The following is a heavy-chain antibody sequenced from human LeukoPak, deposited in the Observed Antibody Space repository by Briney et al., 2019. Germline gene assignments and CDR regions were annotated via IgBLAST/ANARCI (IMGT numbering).Heavy chain of an antibody. CDR3: AKCITVAGTSENNWFDP. CDR2: INQDGTEK. Sequence: GGSLRLSCAASGFTFSSYWMSWVRQAPGEGLEWVAKINQDGTEKAYVDSVRGRFTISRDNAKNSLFLQMNSLRAEDTAVYYCAKCITVAGTSENNWFDPWGQGTLVTVSS. CDR1: GFTFSSYW. V-gene: IGHV3-7*03. J-gene: IGHJ5*02. D-gene: IGHD6-19*01.